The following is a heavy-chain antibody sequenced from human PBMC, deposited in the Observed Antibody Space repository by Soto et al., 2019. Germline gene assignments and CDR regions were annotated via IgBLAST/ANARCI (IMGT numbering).Heavy chain of an antibody. D-gene: IGHD2-2*01. CDR1: GDSISSNNYY. J-gene: IGHJ4*02. V-gene: IGHV4-39*01. Sequence: QLQLQESGPGLVKPSETLSLTCTVSGDSISSNNYYWGWIRQPPGKGLEWIGSMDHSGNTYHNPSLKNRVTISVYTSKKPLSLYPRSVSAADTAVYYCARHRRRTGPNYRVQGTMVTASS. CDR3: ARHRRRTGPNY. CDR2: MDHSGNT.